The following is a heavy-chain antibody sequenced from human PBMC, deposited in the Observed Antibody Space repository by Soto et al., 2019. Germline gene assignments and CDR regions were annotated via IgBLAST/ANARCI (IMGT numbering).Heavy chain of an antibody. V-gene: IGHV4-31*03. D-gene: IGHD1-1*01. Sequence: QVQLQESGPGLVKPSQTLSLTCTVSGGSISSGGYYWSWIRQHPGKGLEWIGYIYYSGSTYYNPTLKSRVTISVDTSKNHCSLKLSSVTAADTAVYYCARWPQLEPRFDYWGQGTLVTVSS. CDR1: GGSISSGGYY. CDR2: IYYSGST. J-gene: IGHJ4*02. CDR3: ARWPQLEPRFDY.